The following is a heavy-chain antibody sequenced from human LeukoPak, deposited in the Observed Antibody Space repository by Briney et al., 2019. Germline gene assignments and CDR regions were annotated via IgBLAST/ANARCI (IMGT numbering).Heavy chain of an antibody. D-gene: IGHD4-17*01. Sequence: GESLKISCKGSRYSFTSYWIGWVRQMPGKGLEWMGIIYPGDSDTRYSPSFQGQVTISADKSISTAYLQWSSLKASDTAMYYCARRRITTGDAFDIWGQGTMVTVSS. J-gene: IGHJ3*02. CDR3: ARRRITTGDAFDI. CDR1: RYSFTSYW. V-gene: IGHV5-51*01. CDR2: IYPGDSDT.